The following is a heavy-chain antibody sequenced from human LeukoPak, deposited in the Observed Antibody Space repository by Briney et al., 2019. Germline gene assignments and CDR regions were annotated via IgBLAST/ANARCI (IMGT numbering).Heavy chain of an antibody. J-gene: IGHJ3*02. D-gene: IGHD1-7*01. CDR3: ARDFTGTRFGAFDI. CDR1: GDIVSSNSAA. V-gene: IGHV6-1*01. CDR2: TYYRSKWYN. Sequence: SQTLSLTCALSGDIVSSNSAAWHWIRQSPSRGLEWLGRTYYRSKWYNDYAVSVKSRITINPDTSKNQFSLQLNSVTPEDTAVYYCARDFTGTRFGAFDIWGQGTMVTVSS.